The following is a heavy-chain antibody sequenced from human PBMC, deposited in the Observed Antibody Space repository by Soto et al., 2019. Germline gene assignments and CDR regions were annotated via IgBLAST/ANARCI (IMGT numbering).Heavy chain of an antibody. J-gene: IGHJ5*02. CDR1: VGSISSGGYS. D-gene: IGHD4-17*01. CDR3: ARVDYGGNWFDP. V-gene: IGHV4-31*03. Sequence: SETLCLTCTFSVGSISSGGYSWSWIRQHPGKGLEWIGYIYYSGSTYYNPSLKSRVTISVDTSKNQFSLKLSSVTAADTAVYYCARVDYGGNWFDPWGQGTMVTVSS. CDR2: IYYSGST.